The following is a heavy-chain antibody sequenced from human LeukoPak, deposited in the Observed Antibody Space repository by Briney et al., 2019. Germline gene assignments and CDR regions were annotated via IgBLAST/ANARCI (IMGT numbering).Heavy chain of an antibody. J-gene: IGHJ4*02. D-gene: IGHD3-22*01. CDR1: GGTFSSYA. CDR3: ARDAGLYDSGF. V-gene: IGHV1-69*04. Sequence: SVKVSCKASGGTFSSYAISWVRQAPGQGLKWMGRIIPILGIANYAQKFQGRVTITADKSTSTAYMELSSLRSEDTAVYYCARDAGLYDSGFWGQGTLVTVSS. CDR2: IIPILGIA.